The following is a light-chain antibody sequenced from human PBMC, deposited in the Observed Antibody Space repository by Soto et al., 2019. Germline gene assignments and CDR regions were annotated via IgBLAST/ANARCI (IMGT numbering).Light chain of an antibody. CDR2: DAS. J-gene: IGKJ5*01. CDR1: QSVSSY. Sequence: EIVMTQSPVTLSVSPGERATLSCRASQSVSSYLAWYQQKPGQAPRLLIYDASNRATGIPARFSGSGSGTDFTLTISSLEPEDFAVYYCHQRQYWPPITFGQGTRLEI. V-gene: IGKV3-11*01. CDR3: HQRQYWPPIT.